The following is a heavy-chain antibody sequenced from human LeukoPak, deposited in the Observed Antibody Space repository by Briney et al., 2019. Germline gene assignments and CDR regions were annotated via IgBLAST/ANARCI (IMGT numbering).Heavy chain of an antibody. CDR3: ATDYRDDRGAEGYYYYYMDV. V-gene: IGHV1-24*01. D-gene: IGHD3-10*02. J-gene: IGHJ6*03. CDR2: LDPEDGET. Sequence: ASVKVSCKVSGYTLTELSMHWVRQAPGKGLEWMGGLDPEDGETIYAQKFQGRVTMTEDTSTDTAYMELSSLRSEDTAVYYCATDYRDDRGAEGYYYYYMDVWGKGTTVTVSS. CDR1: GYTLTELS.